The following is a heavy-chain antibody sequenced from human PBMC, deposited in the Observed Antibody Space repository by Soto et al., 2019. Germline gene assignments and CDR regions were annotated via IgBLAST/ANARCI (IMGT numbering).Heavy chain of an antibody. CDR1: GGSISSGGYY. Sequence: SETLSLTCTVSGGSISSGGYYWSWIRQHPGKGLEWIGYIYYSGSTYYNPSLKSRVTISVDTSKNQFSLKLSSVTAADTAVYYCARENSSSSMDVWGKGTTVTVS. J-gene: IGHJ6*03. CDR2: IYYSGST. V-gene: IGHV4-31*03. D-gene: IGHD6-13*01. CDR3: ARENSSSSMDV.